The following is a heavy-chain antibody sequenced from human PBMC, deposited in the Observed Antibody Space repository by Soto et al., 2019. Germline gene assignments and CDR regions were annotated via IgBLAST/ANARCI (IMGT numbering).Heavy chain of an antibody. D-gene: IGHD3-22*01. Sequence: EVQLVETGGGLIQPGGSLRLSCAASGFTVSSNYMSWVRQAPGKGLEWVSVIYSGGSTYYADSVKGRFTISSDNSKNTLYLQMNSLRAEDTAVYYCARADYYDSSGYYRGRLYWGQGTLVTVSS. CDR3: ARADYYDSSGYYRGRLY. CDR2: IYSGGST. V-gene: IGHV3-53*02. CDR1: GFTVSSNY. J-gene: IGHJ4*02.